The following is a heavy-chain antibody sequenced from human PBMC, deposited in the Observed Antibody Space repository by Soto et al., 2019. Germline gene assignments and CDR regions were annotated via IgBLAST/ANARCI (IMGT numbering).Heavy chain of an antibody. Sequence: GGSLRLSCAASGFTFSSYSMNWVRQAPGKGLEWVSSISSSSSYIYYADSVKGRFTISRDNAKNSLYLQMNSLRAEDTAVYYCARASLPNYYYYGMDVWGQGTTVTVSS. D-gene: IGHD2-2*01. CDR2: ISSSSSYI. J-gene: IGHJ6*02. CDR3: ARASLPNYYYYGMDV. CDR1: GFTFSSYS. V-gene: IGHV3-21*01.